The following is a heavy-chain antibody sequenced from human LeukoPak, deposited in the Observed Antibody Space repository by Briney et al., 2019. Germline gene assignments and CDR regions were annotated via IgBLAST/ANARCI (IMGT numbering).Heavy chain of an antibody. V-gene: IGHV3-30-3*01. D-gene: IGHD3-22*01. CDR2: ISYDGSNK. CDR1: GFTFSSYA. Sequence: GGSLRLSCAASGFTFSSYAMHWVRQAPGKGLEWVAVISYDGSNKYYADSVKGRFTISRDNSKNTLYLQMNSLRAEDTAVYYCARGALYYYDSSGLLDYWGQGTLVTVSS. CDR3: ARGALYYYDSSGLLDY. J-gene: IGHJ4*02.